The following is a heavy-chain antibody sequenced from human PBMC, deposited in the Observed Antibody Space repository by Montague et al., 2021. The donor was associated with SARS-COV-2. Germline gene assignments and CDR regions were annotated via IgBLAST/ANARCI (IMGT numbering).Heavy chain of an antibody. CDR1: GFTFSSYA. D-gene: IGHD3-10*01. Sequence: SLRLSCAASGFTFSSYAMHWVRQAPGKGLEWVAVISYDGSNKYYADSVKGRFTISRDKSKNTLYLQMNSLRAEDTAVYYCARDFSFWVRGVYYYYGMDVWGQGTTVTVSS. J-gene: IGHJ6*02. V-gene: IGHV3-30*04. CDR3: ARDFSFWVRGVYYYYGMDV. CDR2: ISYDGSNK.